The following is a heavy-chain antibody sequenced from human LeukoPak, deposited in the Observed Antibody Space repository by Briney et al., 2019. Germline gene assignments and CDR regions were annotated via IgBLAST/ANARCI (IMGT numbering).Heavy chain of an antibody. CDR3: ARRFCSSVSCYDDDAFDV. CDR2: ISGSNGKI. J-gene: IGHJ3*01. D-gene: IGHD2-2*01. V-gene: IGHV1-18*01. Sequence: ASVKVSCKASGHTFVSYGISWVRQAPGQGLEWMGWISGSNGKINYAQKFQGRVTMTTDTSTSTAYLELRSLTSEDTAVYYCARRFCSSVSCYDDDAFDVWGQGILVTVSS. CDR1: GHTFVSYG.